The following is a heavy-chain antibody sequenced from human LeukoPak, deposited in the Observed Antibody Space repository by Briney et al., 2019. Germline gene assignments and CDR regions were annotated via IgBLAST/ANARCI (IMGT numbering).Heavy chain of an antibody. CDR3: AKDAQRGFDYSNSLEY. CDR2: IWNDGSNK. Sequence: PGRSLRLSCAASGFTFRHYGMHWVRQAPGRGLEWVAVIWNDGSNKYYADSVKGRFTISRDNSQNTVDLHMNSLRAEDTAVYYCAKDAQRGFDYSNSLEYWGQGTLVTVSS. CDR1: GFTFRHYG. D-gene: IGHD4-11*01. J-gene: IGHJ4*02. V-gene: IGHV3-33*06.